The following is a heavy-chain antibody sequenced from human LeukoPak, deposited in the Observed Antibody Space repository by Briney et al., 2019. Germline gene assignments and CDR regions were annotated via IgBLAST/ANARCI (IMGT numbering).Heavy chain of an antibody. D-gene: IGHD1-1*01. V-gene: IGHV5-51*01. Sequence: GESLKISCKGSGYSFTYYWIGWVRQMPGKGLEWMGIIYPGDSDARYRPSFQGQVTISVDKSISTAYLQWSSLKASDTAMYYCARQDGNSKYYFDYWGQGTLVTVSS. CDR3: ARQDGNSKYYFDY. CDR1: GYSFTYYW. J-gene: IGHJ4*02. CDR2: IYPGDSDA.